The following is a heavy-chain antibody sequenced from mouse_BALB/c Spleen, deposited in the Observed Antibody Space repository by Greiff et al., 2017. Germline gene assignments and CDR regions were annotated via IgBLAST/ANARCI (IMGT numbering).Heavy chain of an antibody. Sequence: EVKLMESGGGLVKPGGSLKLSCAASGFAFSSYDMSWVRQTPEKRLEWVAYISSGGGSTYYPDSVKGRFTISRDNAKNTLYLQMSSLKSEDTAMYYCASPYYGNWAWFAYWGQGTLVTVSA. D-gene: IGHD2-10*01. J-gene: IGHJ3*01. V-gene: IGHV5-12-1*01. CDR3: ASPYYGNWAWFAY. CDR2: ISSGGGST. CDR1: GFAFSSYD.